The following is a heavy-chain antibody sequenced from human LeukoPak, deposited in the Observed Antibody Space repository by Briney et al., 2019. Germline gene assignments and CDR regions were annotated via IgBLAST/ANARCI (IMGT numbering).Heavy chain of an antibody. CDR2: INHSGST. D-gene: IGHD3-3*01. CDR1: GGSFSGYY. CDR3: ARGYDFWSGYYSSYGMDV. J-gene: IGHJ6*02. V-gene: IGHV4-34*01. Sequence: SETLSLTCAVYGGSFSGYYWSWIRQPPGKGLEWIGEINHSGSTNYNPSLKSRVTISVDTSKNQFSLKLSSVTAADTAVYYCARGYDFWSGYYSSYGMDVWGQGTTVTVSS.